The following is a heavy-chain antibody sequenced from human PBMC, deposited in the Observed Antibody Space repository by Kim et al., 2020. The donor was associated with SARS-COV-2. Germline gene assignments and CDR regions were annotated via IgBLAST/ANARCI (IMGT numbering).Heavy chain of an antibody. D-gene: IGHD2-15*01. J-gene: IGHJ3*02. V-gene: IGHV4-59*01. CDR1: GGSISSYY. Sequence: SETLSLTCTVSGGSISSYYWSWIRQPPGKGLEWIGYIYYSGSTNYNPSLKSRVTISVDTSKNQFSLKLSSVTAADTAVYYCARGCSGGSCYYAFDIWGQGTMVTVSS. CDR3: ARGCSGGSCYYAFDI. CDR2: IYYSGST.